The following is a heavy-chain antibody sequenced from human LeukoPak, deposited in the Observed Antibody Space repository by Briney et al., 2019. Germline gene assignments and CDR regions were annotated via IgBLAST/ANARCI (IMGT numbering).Heavy chain of an antibody. Sequence: RGSLRLSCAASGFTFNNYAMNWVRQPPGKWLEWVSAVIGIGDSTKYADSVKGPFTISTDKSKHTLYLQMTSLRAEDTDIYYCAKSDCTFTSCYVLDYWGQGTLVTVSS. J-gene: IGHJ4*02. V-gene: IGHV3-23*01. CDR2: VIGIGDST. CDR3: AKSDCTFTSCYVLDY. D-gene: IGHD2-2*01. CDR1: GFTFNNYA.